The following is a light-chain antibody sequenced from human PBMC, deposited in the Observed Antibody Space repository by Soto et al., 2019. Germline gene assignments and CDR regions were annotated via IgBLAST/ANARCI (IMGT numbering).Light chain of an antibody. CDR3: QQANSFPHT. CDR2: KAS. Sequence: DIQMSQSPSTQSASVGARVTITCRASQSISSWLAWYQQKPGKAPKLLIYKASSLESGVPSRFSGSGSGTEFTLTISSLQPEDFATYYCQQANSFPHTFGQGTRLEF. V-gene: IGKV1-5*03. CDR1: QSISSW. J-gene: IGKJ5*01.